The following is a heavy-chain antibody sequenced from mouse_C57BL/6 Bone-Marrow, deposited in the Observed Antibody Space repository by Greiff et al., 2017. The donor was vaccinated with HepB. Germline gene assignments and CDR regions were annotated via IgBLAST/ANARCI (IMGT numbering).Heavy chain of an antibody. CDR3: ARRGLRGAYFDY. V-gene: IGHV1-82*01. CDR2: IYPGDGDT. CDR1: GYAFSSSW. Sequence: QVQLQQSGPELVKPGASVKISCKASGYAFSSSWMNWVKQRPGKGLEWIGRIYPGDGDTNYNGKFKGKATLTADKSSSTAYMQLSSLTSEDSAVYFCARRGLRGAYFDYWGQGTTLTVSS. D-gene: IGHD2-4*01. J-gene: IGHJ2*01.